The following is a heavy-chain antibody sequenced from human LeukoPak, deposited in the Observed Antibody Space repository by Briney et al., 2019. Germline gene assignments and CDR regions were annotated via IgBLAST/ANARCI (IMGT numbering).Heavy chain of an antibody. CDR3: ASICSSTSCYVEAFDI. D-gene: IGHD2-2*01. J-gene: IGHJ3*02. Sequence: SVKVSCKASGGTFSSYTISWVRQAPGQGLEWMGRIIPILGIANYAQKFQGRVTITADKSTSTAYKELSSLRSEDTAVYYCASICSSTSCYVEAFDIWGQGTMVTVSS. CDR1: GGTFSSYT. CDR2: IIPILGIA. V-gene: IGHV1-69*02.